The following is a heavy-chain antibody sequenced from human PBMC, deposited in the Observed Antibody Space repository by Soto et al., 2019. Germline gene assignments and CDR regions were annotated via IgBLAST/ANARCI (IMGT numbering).Heavy chain of an antibody. CDR3: ARDYGDYGTFDY. D-gene: IGHD4-17*01. V-gene: IGHV3-21*01. CDR1: GFTFSSYS. J-gene: IGHJ4*02. Sequence: ESGGGLVKPGGSLRLSCAASGFTFSSYSMNWVRQAPGKGLEWVSSISSSSSYIYYADSVKGRFTISRDNAKNSLYLQMNSLRAEDTAVYYCARDYGDYGTFDYWGQGTLVTVSS. CDR2: ISSSSSYI.